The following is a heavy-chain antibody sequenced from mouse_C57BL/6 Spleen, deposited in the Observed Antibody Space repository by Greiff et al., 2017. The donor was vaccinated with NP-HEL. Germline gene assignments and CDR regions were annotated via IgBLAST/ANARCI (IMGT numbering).Heavy chain of an antibody. CDR3: ARRPFTTDAMDY. CDR2: ISGGGGNT. CDR1: GFTFSSYT. V-gene: IGHV5-9*01. J-gene: IGHJ4*01. D-gene: IGHD1-1*01. Sequence: EVHLVESGGGLVKPGGSLKLSCAASGFTFSSYTMSWVRQTPEKRLEWVATISGGGGNTYYPDSVKGRFTISRDNAKNTLYLQMSSLRSEDTALYYCARRPFTTDAMDYWGQGTSVTVSS.